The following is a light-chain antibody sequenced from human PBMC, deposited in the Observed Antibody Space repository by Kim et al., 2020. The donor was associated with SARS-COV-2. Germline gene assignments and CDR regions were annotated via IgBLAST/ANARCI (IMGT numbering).Light chain of an antibody. CDR1: QSVTNNY. V-gene: IGKV3-20*01. J-gene: IGKJ4*01. CDR3: QQYVGSPLT. Sequence: SPGERATLSCRASQSVTNNYLAWYQQKPGQAPRLLIYDASKRATGIPDRFSGSGSGTDFTLTINRLEPEDFAEYFCQQYVGSPLTFGGGTKVDIK. CDR2: DAS.